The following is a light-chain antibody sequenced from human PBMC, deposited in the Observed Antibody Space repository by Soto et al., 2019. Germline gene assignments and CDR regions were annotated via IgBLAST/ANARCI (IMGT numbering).Light chain of an antibody. Sequence: DIQMTQSPYSLSASVGDRVTITCRASQSISSYLNWYQQKPGKAPKLLIYAASSLQSGVPSRFGGSGSGKDFTLTISSLQPADFATYYCHQSYSTPLTCVGGTNVEIK. CDR1: QSISSY. CDR2: AAS. V-gene: IGKV1-39*01. CDR3: HQSYSTPLT. J-gene: IGKJ4*01.